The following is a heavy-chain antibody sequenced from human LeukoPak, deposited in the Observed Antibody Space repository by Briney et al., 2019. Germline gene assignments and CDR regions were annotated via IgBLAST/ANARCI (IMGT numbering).Heavy chain of an antibody. V-gene: IGHV1-2*02. Sequence: ASVKGSCKASGYTFTGYYMHWVRQAPGQGLEWMGWINPNSGGTNYAQKLQGRVTMTRDTSISTAYMELSRLRSDDTAVYYCARDQIHYYDSSGYLIWGQGTMVTVSS. D-gene: IGHD3-22*01. CDR2: INPNSGGT. CDR1: GYTFTGYY. CDR3: ARDQIHYYDSSGYLI. J-gene: IGHJ3*02.